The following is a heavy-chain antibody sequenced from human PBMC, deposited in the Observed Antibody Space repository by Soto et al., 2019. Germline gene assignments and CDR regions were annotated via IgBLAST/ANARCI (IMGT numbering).Heavy chain of an antibody. D-gene: IGHD6-6*01. J-gene: IGHJ4*02. CDR3: ARDTLYCSSSYSFDS. Sequence: QVQLVQSGAEVKKPGSSVKVSCKASGGTFSSYTISWVRQAPGQGLAWMGRIIPILGIANYAQKFQGRVTSTADKSTSTAYMELSSLISEDTAVYYCARDTLYCSSSYSFDSWGQGTLVTVSS. V-gene: IGHV1-69*08. CDR1: GGTFSSYT. CDR2: IIPILGIA.